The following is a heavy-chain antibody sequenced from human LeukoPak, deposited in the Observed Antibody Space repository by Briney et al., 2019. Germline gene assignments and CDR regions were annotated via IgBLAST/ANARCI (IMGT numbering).Heavy chain of an antibody. Sequence: GESLQISCKGSGYRFTSHWIAWVRQMPGKGLERMGIIYPDDSDTTYSPSFQGQVTISADKSISTAYLQWSSLQASDTAMYYCARHSYGGKEFDQWGQGTLVTVSS. D-gene: IGHD4-23*01. CDR2: IYPDDSDT. V-gene: IGHV5-51*01. CDR3: ARHSYGGKEFDQ. J-gene: IGHJ4*02. CDR1: GYRFTSHW.